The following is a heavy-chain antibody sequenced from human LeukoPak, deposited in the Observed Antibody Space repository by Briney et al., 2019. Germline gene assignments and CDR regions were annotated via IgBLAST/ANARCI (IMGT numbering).Heavy chain of an antibody. J-gene: IGHJ5*02. V-gene: IGHV4-34*01. Sequence: SETLSLTCAVYGGSFSDYYWSWIRQPPGKGLEWIGEINHSGSTNYNPSLKSRVTISVDTSKNQFSLKLSSVTAADTAVYCCARGYYGDYRWFDPWGQGTLVAVSS. CDR3: ARGYYGDYRWFDP. D-gene: IGHD4-17*01. CDR1: GGSFSDYY. CDR2: INHSGST.